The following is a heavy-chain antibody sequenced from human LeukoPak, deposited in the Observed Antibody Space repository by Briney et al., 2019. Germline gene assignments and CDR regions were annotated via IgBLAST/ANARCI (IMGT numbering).Heavy chain of an antibody. CDR3: ATITFGGVIVIRYFDY. D-gene: IGHD3-16*02. CDR1: GYTLTELS. CDR2: FDPEDGET. Sequence: ASVKVSCKVSGYTLTELSMHWVRQAPGKGLEWMGGFDPEDGETIYAQKFQGRVTMTEDTSTDTAYMELSSLRSEDTAVYYCATITFGGVIVIRYFDYWGQGTLVTVSS. V-gene: IGHV1-24*01. J-gene: IGHJ4*02.